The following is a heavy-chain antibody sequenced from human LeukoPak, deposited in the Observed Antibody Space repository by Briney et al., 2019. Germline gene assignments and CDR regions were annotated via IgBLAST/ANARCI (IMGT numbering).Heavy chain of an antibody. V-gene: IGHV4-38-2*02. J-gene: IGHJ3*02. CDR1: GASISSGDY. CDR3: ARRGIVGARGHAFDI. Sequence: SETLSLTCSVSGASISSGDYWGWIRQPPGKGLEGIGSIYHSGSTYYYPSLKSRVTISVDTSKNQFSLKLSSVTAADTAVYYCARRGIVGARGHAFDIWGQGTMVTVSS. CDR2: IYHSGST. D-gene: IGHD1-26*01.